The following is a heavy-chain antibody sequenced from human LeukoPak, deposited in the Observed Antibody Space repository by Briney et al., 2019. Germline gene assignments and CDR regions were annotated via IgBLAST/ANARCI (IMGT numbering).Heavy chain of an antibody. CDR1: GFTLSTYW. CDR3: ARGGHRQKEF. CDR2: IKPDGSDS. V-gene: IGHV3-7*01. D-gene: IGHD3-10*01. Sequence: GGSLRLSCAASGFTLSTYWMSWVRPAPGKGLEWVAIIKPDGSDSYSVDSEKGRFTVSRDNAKNSLYLQMSSLRAEDTAVYYCARGGHRQKEFWGQGTLVTVSS. J-gene: IGHJ4*02.